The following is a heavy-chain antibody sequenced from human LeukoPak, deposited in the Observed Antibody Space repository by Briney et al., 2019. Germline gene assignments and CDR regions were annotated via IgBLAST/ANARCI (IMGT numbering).Heavy chain of an antibody. V-gene: IGHV3-7*01. CDR3: ARDNDGNLDY. Sequence: QTGGSLRLSCAASGLTFNTYWMAWVRQAPGKGLEWVANINQDESEKYYLDSVKGRFAISRDNGKDSQYLQMNSLRAEDTAVYYCARDNDGNLDYWGQGTLVTVSS. D-gene: IGHD4-23*01. CDR1: GLTFNTYW. CDR2: INQDESEK. J-gene: IGHJ4*02.